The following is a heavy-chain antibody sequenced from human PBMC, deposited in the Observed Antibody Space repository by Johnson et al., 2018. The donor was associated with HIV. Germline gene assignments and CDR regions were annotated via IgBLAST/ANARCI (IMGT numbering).Heavy chain of an antibody. D-gene: IGHD4-17*01. CDR1: GFTFDDYA. CDR3: AKVSVPDYGDYPRGAFDI. J-gene: IGHJ3*02. Sequence: VQLVESGGGLIQPGGSLRLSCAASGFTFDDYAMHWVRQAPGKGLEWVSGISWNSGSIGYADSVKGRFTISRDNAKNSLYLQMNSLRAEDTALYYCAKVSVPDYGDYPRGAFDIWGQGTMVTVSS. CDR2: ISWNSGSI. V-gene: IGHV3-9*01.